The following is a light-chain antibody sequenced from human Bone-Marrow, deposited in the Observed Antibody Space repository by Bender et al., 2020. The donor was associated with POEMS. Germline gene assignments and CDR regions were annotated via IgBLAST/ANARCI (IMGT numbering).Light chain of an antibody. CDR2: SGH. V-gene: IGLV1-44*01. J-gene: IGLJ3*02. CDR3: AVWDDSLNGWV. CDR1: SSNIGAHA. Sequence: QSFLPQPPSASGPPGQRVPIPSPEGSSNIGAHAVNWYHPLPGTPPKLLIYSGHRRPSEVPDRFSGSRSGTSAALAISGLQSEDEADYYCAVWDDSLNGWVFGGGTKLTVL.